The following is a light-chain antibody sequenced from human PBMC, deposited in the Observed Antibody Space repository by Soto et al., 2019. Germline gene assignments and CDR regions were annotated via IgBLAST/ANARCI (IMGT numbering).Light chain of an antibody. CDR3: GSFAGGNNVL. J-gene: IGLJ2*01. CDR2: EVS. CDR1: SSDVGGYNF. V-gene: IGLV2-8*01. Sequence: QSALTQPPSASGSPGQSVTISCTGTSSDVGGYNFVSWYQQHPGKAPKLLIYEVSKRPSGVADRFSGSTSDNTASLTVSGLQAEDEADYYCGSFAGGNNVLFGGGTKLTVL.